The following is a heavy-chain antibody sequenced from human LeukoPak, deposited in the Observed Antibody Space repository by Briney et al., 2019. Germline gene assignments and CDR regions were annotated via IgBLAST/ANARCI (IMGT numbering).Heavy chain of an antibody. CDR3: AKSYIGIYLADD. D-gene: IGHD1-26*01. CDR1: GFTFSNYG. Sequence: GGSLRLSCAASGFTFSNYGMTWVRQAPGKGLEWVSGISDSGGSTYYADSVKGRFTISRDNSKNTLYLQMNSLRAEDTAVYYCAKSYIGIYLADDWGQGTLVTVSS. V-gene: IGHV3-23*01. J-gene: IGHJ4*02. CDR2: ISDSGGST.